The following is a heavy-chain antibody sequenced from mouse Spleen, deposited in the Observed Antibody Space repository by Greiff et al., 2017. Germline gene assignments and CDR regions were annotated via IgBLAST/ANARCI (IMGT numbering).Heavy chain of an antibody. J-gene: IGHJ1*03. CDR1: GFTFSSYG. CDR2: ISSGGSYT. CDR3: ARRWHYGYFDV. Sequence: EVQGVESGGDLVKPGGSLKLSCAASGFTFSSYGMSWVRQTPDKRLEWVATISSGGSYTYYPDSVKGRFTISRDNAKNTLYLQMSSLKSEDTAMYYCARRWHYGYFDVWGTGTTVTVSS. V-gene: IGHV5-6*01.